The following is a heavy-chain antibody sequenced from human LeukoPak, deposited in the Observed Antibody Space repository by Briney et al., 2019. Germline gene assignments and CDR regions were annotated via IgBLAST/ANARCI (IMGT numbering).Heavy chain of an antibody. V-gene: IGHV3-7*01. CDR2: IKQDGSEK. CDR3: ARGEVVTASLPDYFYYYMDV. Sequence: GGSLRLSCAASGFTFSSYWMSWVRQAPGKGLEWVANIKQDGSEKYYVDSVKGRFTISRDNAKNSLYLQMNSLRVEDTAVYYCARGEVVTASLPDYFYYYMDVWGKGTTVTISS. CDR1: GFTFSSYW. D-gene: IGHD2-21*02. J-gene: IGHJ6*03.